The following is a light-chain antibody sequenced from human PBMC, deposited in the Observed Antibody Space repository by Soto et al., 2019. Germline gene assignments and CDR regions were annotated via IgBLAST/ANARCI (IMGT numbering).Light chain of an antibody. CDR2: GVS. Sequence: EIVMTQSPATLSVSPGERATLSCMASQNIGTDLAWYQHIPGRTPRLLIYGVSTQATGVPARFSGSGSGTEFTLTISSLQSEDLAVYYCLQHIHWRTFGQGTKLEVK. CDR3: LQHIHWRT. CDR1: QNIGTD. V-gene: IGKV3-15*01. J-gene: IGKJ2*01.